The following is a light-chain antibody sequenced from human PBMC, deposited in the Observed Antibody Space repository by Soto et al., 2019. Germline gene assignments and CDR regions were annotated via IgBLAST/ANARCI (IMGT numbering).Light chain of an antibody. Sequence: DIQMTQSPSSLSASVGDRVTITCRASQSISNYLNWYQQKPGKAPKVLIYGASNLQSGVPSRFSGSGSGTDFTLTISSLQPEDFATYYCQQSYNSPRTFGQGTKVDIK. J-gene: IGKJ1*01. CDR2: GAS. V-gene: IGKV1-39*01. CDR3: QQSYNSPRT. CDR1: QSISNY.